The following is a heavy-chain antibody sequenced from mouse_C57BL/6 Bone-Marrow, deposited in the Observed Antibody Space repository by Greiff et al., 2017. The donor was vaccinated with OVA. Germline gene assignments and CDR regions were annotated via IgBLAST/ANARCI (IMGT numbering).Heavy chain of an antibody. V-gene: IGHV1-55*01. J-gene: IGHJ4*01. Sequence: QVQLQQPGAELVKPGASVKMSCKASGYTFTSYWITWVKQRPGQGLEWIGDIYPGSGSTNYNEKFKSTATLTVDTASSTAYMQLSSLTAEDSAVYYCARYDVDAMDYWGQGTSVTVSS. CDR1: GYTFTSYW. CDR2: IYPGSGST. D-gene: IGHD2-3*01. CDR3: ARYDVDAMDY.